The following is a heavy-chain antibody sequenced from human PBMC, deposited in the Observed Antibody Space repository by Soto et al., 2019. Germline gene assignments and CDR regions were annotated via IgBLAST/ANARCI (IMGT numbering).Heavy chain of an antibody. J-gene: IGHJ5*02. V-gene: IGHV1-18*04. Sequence: QVPLVQSGAEVKKPAASVKVSCKASGYTFTNYGISWVRQAPGQELEWMGWINPYNANTQYAQKLQDRVTMTTDTTTSTAYMKLTSIISDDTAVYYCARDWTSPNCLSISCPRGGWFDPWGQGTLLTVSS. CDR3: ARDWTSPNCLSISCPRGGWFDP. D-gene: IGHD2-2*01. CDR2: INPYNANT. CDR1: GYTFTNYG.